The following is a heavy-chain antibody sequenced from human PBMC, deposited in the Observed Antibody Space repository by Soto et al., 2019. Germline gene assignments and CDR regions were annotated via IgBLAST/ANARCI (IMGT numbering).Heavy chain of an antibody. CDR2: IIPIFGTA. J-gene: IGHJ6*02. V-gene: IGHV1-69*12. CDR3: ARHLGGNNYYYGMDV. Sequence: QVQLVQSGAEVKKPGSSVKVSCKASGGTFSSYAISWVRQAPGQGLEWMGGIIPIFGTADDAQKFQGRVTITADDFTSTAYMELSSLRSEDTAVYYCARHLGGNNYYYGMDVWGQGTTVTVSS. D-gene: IGHD3-16*01. CDR1: GGTFSSYA.